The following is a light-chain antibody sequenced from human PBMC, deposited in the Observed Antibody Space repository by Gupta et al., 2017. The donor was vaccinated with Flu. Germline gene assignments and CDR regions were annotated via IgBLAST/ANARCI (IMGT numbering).Light chain of an antibody. CDR3: QQRKNWPLS. Sequence: GERATLSCRASQSVSIYLAWYQQKPGQAPRLLIYDASNRATGIPARFSGSGSGTDFTLTISRLEPEDFAVYYCQQRKNWPLSFGGGTKVEIK. CDR2: DAS. V-gene: IGKV3-11*01. CDR1: QSVSIY. J-gene: IGKJ4*01.